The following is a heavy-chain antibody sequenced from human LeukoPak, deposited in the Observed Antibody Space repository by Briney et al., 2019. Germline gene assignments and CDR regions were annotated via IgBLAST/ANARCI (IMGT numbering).Heavy chain of an antibody. CDR3: ARGGLFRYGGTSGDF. CDR2: INQHGSES. D-gene: IGHD4/OR15-4a*01. CDR1: GFTFSTYW. Sequence: GGSLRLSCEASGFTFSTYWMTWVRQAPGKGLEWVANINQHGSESYYVDSVKGRFIISRDNAKNSLYLHMSSLRGDDMAVYYCARGGLFRYGGTSGDFWGQGTLVTVSS. J-gene: IGHJ4*02. V-gene: IGHV3-7*01.